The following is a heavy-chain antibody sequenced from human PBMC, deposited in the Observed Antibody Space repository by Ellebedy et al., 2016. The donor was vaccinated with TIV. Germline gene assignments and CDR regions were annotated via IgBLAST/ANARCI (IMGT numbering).Heavy chain of an antibody. J-gene: IGHJ4*02. CDR1: GFTFRSHG. Sequence: GESLKISXVASGFTFRSHGIYWVRQAPGKGLKWVAVISSDGSNKYYADSMKGRFTISRDNSKNTLYLQMNSLRTDDMAVYYCARGGSSGSSDYWGQGTLVTVSS. D-gene: IGHD3-10*01. V-gene: IGHV3-30*03. CDR3: ARGGSSGSSDY. CDR2: ISSDGSNK.